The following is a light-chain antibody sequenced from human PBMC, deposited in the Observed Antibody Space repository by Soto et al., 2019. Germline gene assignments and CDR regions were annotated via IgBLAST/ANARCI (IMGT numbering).Light chain of an antibody. Sequence: QTVVTQPPSASGTPGQGVTISCSGSSSNIGVNTVNWYQQLPGTPPKLLIYSNNLRPSGVPDRFSGSKSGTSASLAISGLQSEDEADYHCASWDDSLNGVVFGGGTQLTVL. CDR3: ASWDDSLNGVV. CDR2: SNN. J-gene: IGLJ2*01. V-gene: IGLV1-44*01. CDR1: SSNIGVNT.